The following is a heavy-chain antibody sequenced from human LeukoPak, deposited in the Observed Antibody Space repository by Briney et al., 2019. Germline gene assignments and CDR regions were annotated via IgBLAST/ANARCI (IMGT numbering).Heavy chain of an antibody. CDR1: GITFSGYS. D-gene: IGHD2-8*01. J-gene: IGHJ4*02. V-gene: IGHV3-48*01. CDR3: ARDPRIYCTNGICRDDYFDN. Sequence: GGSLRLSCVVSGITFSGYSMIWVRQAPGKGLEWLSFMTTSGNTIFYAESAKDRFTISRDNAKKSLYLQMNSLRAEDTAIYYCARDPRIYCTNGICRDDYFDNWGQGTLVTVSS. CDR2: MTTSGNTI.